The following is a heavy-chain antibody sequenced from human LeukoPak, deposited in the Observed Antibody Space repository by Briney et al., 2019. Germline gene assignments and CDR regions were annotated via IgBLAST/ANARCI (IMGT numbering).Heavy chain of an antibody. Sequence: GGSLRLSCAASVFTFSSYGMHWVRQAPGKGLEGVAFIRYDGSNKYYADSVKGRFTISRDNSKNTLYLPMTSLIAEDTAVFFCATIVIAVAGEEKDFDYWGQGTLVTVSS. D-gene: IGHD6-19*01. CDR1: VFTFSSYG. CDR3: ATIVIAVAGEEKDFDY. CDR2: IRYDGSNK. J-gene: IGHJ4*02. V-gene: IGHV3-30*02.